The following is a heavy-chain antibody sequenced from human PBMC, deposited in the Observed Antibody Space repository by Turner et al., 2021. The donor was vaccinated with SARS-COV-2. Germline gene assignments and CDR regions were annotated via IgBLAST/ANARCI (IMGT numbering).Heavy chain of an antibody. D-gene: IGHD5-12*01. V-gene: IGHV3-30*18. J-gene: IGHJ3*02. Sequence: QVQLVESGGGVVQPGRSLLPSCAASGFTFSSYGMHWVRQAPGKGLEWVAVISYDGSNKYHADSVKGRFTISRDNSKNTLYLQMNSLRAEDTAVYYCAKGWLQSGDAFDIWGQGTMVTISS. CDR1: GFTFSSYG. CDR3: AKGWLQSGDAFDI. CDR2: ISYDGSNK.